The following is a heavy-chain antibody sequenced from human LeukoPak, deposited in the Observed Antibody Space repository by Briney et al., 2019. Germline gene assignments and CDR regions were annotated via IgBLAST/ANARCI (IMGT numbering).Heavy chain of an antibody. V-gene: IGHV3-23*01. CDR1: GFTFSSYA. Sequence: GGSLRFSCGASGFTFSSYAMTWVRQAPGKGLEWVSAISGTGGYTYYADSVKGRFTISRDNAKSTMYLQMNSRRAEETAVYYYARGRGEKDTRKKTYYCYYYMDVWGKGTTVTVSS. D-gene: IGHD2-15*01. CDR3: ARGRGEKDTRKKTYYCYYYMDV. J-gene: IGHJ6*03. CDR2: ISGTGGYT.